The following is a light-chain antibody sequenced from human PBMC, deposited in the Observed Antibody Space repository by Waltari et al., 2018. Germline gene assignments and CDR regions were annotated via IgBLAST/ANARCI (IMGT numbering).Light chain of an antibody. CDR3: SSYTSSSTVV. CDR1: SSDLGGYHY. J-gene: IGLJ3*02. CDR2: DVK. V-gene: IGLV2-14*01. Sequence: QSALTQPASVSGSPGQSITIPCTGSSSDLGGYHYVSWYQQPPGKVPKLIIYDVKKWPSGVSIRFSGSKSGNTASLTISGLQAEDEADYYCSSYTSSSTVVFGGGTKVTVL.